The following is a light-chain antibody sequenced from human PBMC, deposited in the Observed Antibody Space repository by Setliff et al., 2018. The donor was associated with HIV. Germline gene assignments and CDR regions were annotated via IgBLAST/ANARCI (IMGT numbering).Light chain of an antibody. Sequence: QSALAQPASVSGSPGQSLTISCTGTSTDITTFTFVSWYQLHPGKAPKLIIYDVTKRPSGVPDRFSGSKSANAASLTISGLQAEDEADYYCCSSAGTYTSFFVFGTGTKVTVL. J-gene: IGLJ1*01. CDR2: DVT. CDR3: CSSAGTYTSFFV. CDR1: STDITTFTF. V-gene: IGLV2-11*01.